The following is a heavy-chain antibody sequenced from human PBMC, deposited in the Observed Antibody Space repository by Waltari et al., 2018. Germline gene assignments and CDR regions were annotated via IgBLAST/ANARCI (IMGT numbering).Heavy chain of an antibody. D-gene: IGHD6-19*01. CDR3: AKEIYRIGRPCFDY. CDR2: ITSGGGDT. V-gene: IGHV3-23*01. J-gene: IGHJ4*02. Sequence: QLLESGGGWRQAGGSLRLSCAAPGFTFSNYALSWVRQAPGKGPEWVSGITSGGGDTYYTDSVRGRFTISRDNSKNTVYLQMNSLRHEDTAVYYCAKEIYRIGRPCFDYWGQGVRVTVSS. CDR1: GFTFSNYA.